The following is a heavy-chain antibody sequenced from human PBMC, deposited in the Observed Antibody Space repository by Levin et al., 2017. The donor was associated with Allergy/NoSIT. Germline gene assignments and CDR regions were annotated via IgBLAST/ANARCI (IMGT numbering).Heavy chain of an antibody. CDR2: INPKTGGT. CDR3: ARDFTRPIGAFDI. V-gene: IGHV1-2*02. Sequence: ASVKVSCKASGYTFSDYSMHWVRQAPGQGLEWMGWINPKTGGTNHAQKFQGRVTMTRDTSISTAYMELSRLRSEDTAVYYCARDFTRPIGAFDIWGQGTMVSVSS. CDR1: GYTFSDYS. J-gene: IGHJ3*02.